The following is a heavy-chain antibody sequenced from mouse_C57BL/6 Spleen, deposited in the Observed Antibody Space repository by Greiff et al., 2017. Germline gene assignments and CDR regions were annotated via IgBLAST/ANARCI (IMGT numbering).Heavy chain of an antibody. J-gene: IGHJ1*03. CDR1: GFNITDYY. CDR2: IDPEDGKT. V-gene: IGHV14-2*01. CDR3: AREGDYYYGSSHSYWYFDV. Sequence: VQLQQSGAELVKPGASVKLSCTASGFNITDYYMHWVKQRTEQGLEWIGRIDPEDGKTKYAAKFKGKATITADTSSNTADLQLSSLTSDDTAVNYCAREGDYYYGSSHSYWYFDVWGTRTTVTVSS. D-gene: IGHD1-1*01.